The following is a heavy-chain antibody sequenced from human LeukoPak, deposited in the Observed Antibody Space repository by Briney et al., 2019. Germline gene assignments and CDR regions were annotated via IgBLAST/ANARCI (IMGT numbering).Heavy chain of an antibody. D-gene: IGHD6-19*01. CDR2: ISWNSGSI. V-gene: IGHV3-48*04. Sequence: GGSLRLSCAASGFTFSGYGMHWVRQAPGKGLEWVSGISWNSGSIGYADSVKGRFTISRDNAKNSLYLQMNSLRAEDTAVYYCARDGSSGWYPLHYYYYYMDVWGIGTTVTVSS. CDR3: ARDGSSGWYPLHYYYYYMDV. J-gene: IGHJ6*03. CDR1: GFTFSGYG.